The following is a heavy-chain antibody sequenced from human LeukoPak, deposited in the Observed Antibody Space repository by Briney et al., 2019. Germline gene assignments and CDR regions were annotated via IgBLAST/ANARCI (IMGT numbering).Heavy chain of an antibody. Sequence: SETLSLTCTVSGGFLCSSSYYTGWIRQPPGKGLEWIGSMYYSGSTDYNPSLRSRVPIPVDMSKNQFSLKLRSVTAGDTAVYYCARSRSVPFYLDYWGHETLVTVSS. CDR3: ARSRSVPFYLDY. V-gene: IGHV4-39*01. CDR2: MYYSGST. CDR1: GGFLCSSSYY. J-gene: IGHJ4*01.